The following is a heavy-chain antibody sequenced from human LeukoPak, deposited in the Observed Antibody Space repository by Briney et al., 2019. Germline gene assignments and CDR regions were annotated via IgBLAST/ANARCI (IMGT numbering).Heavy chain of an antibody. CDR1: GGSISSYY. V-gene: IGHV4-59*08. CDR2: IYYRGST. Sequence: KPSETLSLTCTVSGGSISSYYWSWIRQPPGKGLEWIGYIYYRGSTNYNPSLKSRVTISVDTSKNQFSLKLSSVTAADTAVYYCARRIAVAGKRHYYYGMDVWGQGTTVTVSS. J-gene: IGHJ6*02. D-gene: IGHD6-19*01. CDR3: ARRIAVAGKRHYYYGMDV.